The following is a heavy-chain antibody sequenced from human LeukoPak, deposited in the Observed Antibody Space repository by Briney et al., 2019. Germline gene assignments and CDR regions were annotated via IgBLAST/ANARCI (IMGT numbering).Heavy chain of an antibody. CDR3: ARASGPRRYYYMDV. Sequence: SETLSLTCTVSGGSISSYYWSWIRQPPGKGLEWIGYIYYSGSTNYNPSLKSRVTISVDTSKNQFSLKLSSVTAADTAVYYCARASGPRRYYYMDVWGKGTTVTISS. CDR1: GGSISSYY. J-gene: IGHJ6*03. CDR2: IYYSGST. D-gene: IGHD2-15*01. V-gene: IGHV4-59*01.